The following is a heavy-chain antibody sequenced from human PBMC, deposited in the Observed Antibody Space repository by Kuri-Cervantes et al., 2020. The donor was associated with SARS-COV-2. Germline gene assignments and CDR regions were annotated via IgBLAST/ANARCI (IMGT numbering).Heavy chain of an antibody. J-gene: IGHJ4*02. V-gene: IGHV3-21*04. D-gene: IGHD2-2*02. CDR2: ISRSSSYI. CDR1: GFTFSSYS. CDR3: ATSYFAKRYCSSTSCYSPFDY. Sequence: ETLSLTCAASGFTFSSYSMNWVRQAPGKGLEWVSSISRSSSYIYYADSVKGRFTISRDNSKNTLYLQMNSLRAEDTAVYYCATSYFAKRYCSSTSCYSPFDYWGQGTLVTVSS.